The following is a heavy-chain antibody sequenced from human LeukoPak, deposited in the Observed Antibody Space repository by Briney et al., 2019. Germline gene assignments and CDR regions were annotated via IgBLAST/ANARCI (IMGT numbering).Heavy chain of an antibody. CDR2: IYYSGST. CDR3: AGTSGNDAFDI. Sequence: SETLSLTCTVSGGSISSSSYYWGWIRQPPGKGLEWIGSIYYSGSTYYNPSLKSRVTISVDTSKNQFSLKLSSVTAADTAVYYCAGTSGNDAFDIWGQGTMVTVSS. J-gene: IGHJ3*02. D-gene: IGHD3-10*01. CDR1: GGSISSSSYY. V-gene: IGHV4-39*01.